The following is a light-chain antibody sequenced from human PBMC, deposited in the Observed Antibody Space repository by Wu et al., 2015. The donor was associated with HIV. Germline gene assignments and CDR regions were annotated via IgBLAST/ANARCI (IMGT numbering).Light chain of an antibody. CDR1: QSINNY. V-gene: IGKV3-11*01. J-gene: IGKJ4*01. CDR3: QQRSNWPLT. Sequence: EIVLTQSPATLSLSPGERATLSCRASQSINNYLAWYQQKPGQAPRLLIYDTLDRATGIPTRLSGSGSGTDFTLTISSLEPEDSANYYCQQRSNWPLTFGGGPRWRSN. CDR2: DTL.